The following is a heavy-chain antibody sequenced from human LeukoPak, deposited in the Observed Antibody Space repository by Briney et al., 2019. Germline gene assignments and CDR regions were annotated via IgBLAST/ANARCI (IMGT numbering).Heavy chain of an antibody. CDR3: ASILRSSSGYYFDY. CDR2: IYSGDTT. V-gene: IGHV3-66*01. J-gene: IGHJ4*02. D-gene: IGHD3-10*01. Sequence: PGGSLRLSCAASGFXFSNYAISWVRQAPGKGLQWVSVIYSGDTTFYADSVRGKFTISRDNSKNTLYLQMNSLRAEDTAVYYCASILRSSSGYYFDYWGQGTLVTVSS. CDR1: GFXFSNYA.